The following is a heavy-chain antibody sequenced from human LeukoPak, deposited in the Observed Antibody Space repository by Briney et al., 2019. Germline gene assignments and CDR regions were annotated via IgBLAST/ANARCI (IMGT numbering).Heavy chain of an antibody. V-gene: IGHV1-18*01. J-gene: IGHJ4*02. D-gene: IGHD6-13*01. CDR1: GYTFTSYG. CDR3: ARGGGIIAAAGKFDY. Sequence: ASVKVSCKASGYTFTSYGITWVRRAPGQGLEWLGWISAYNGNTNYAQKLQGRVTMTTDTSTSTAYMELRSLRSDDTAVYYCARGGGIIAAAGKFDYWGQGTLATVSS. CDR2: ISAYNGNT.